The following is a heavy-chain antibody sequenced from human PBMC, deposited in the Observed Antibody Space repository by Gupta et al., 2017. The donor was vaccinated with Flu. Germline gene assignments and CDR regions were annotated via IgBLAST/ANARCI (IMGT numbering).Heavy chain of an antibody. CDR1: GFTFSSYA. Sequence: EVQLLESGGGWVKPGGSRGLSCEASGFTFSSYAMSWVRQAPGKGLEWFSAISGSGGSTYYADSVKCRFTISRDNSKNTLYLQMNSLRAEDTAVYYCAKDTTGTTAVNNWFDPWGQGPLVTVSS. CDR2: ISGSGGST. D-gene: IGHD1-1*01. J-gene: IGHJ5*02. V-gene: IGHV3-23*01. CDR3: AKDTTGTTAVNNWFDP.